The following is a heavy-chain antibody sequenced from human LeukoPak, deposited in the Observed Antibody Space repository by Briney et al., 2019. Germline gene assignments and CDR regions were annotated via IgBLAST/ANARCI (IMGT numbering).Heavy chain of an antibody. J-gene: IGHJ4*02. CDR2: MTGSGGST. CDR3: AKGRSSWSAFDY. Sequence: GGSLRLSCAASGFTFSSYAMSWVRQAPGKGLEGGSTMTGSGGSTYYADSAKGRFTISRDNSKNTLYLPMNSLRAEDTAVYYCAKGRSSWSAFDYWGQGTLVTVSS. V-gene: IGHV3-23*01. D-gene: IGHD6-13*01. CDR1: GFTFSSYA.